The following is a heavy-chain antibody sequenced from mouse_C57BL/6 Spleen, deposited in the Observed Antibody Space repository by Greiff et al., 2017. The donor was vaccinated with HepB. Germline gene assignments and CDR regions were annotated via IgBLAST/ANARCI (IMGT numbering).Heavy chain of an antibody. CDR2: IDPETGGT. CDR3: TRADYGNYYFDY. Sequence: QVQLQQSGAELVRPGASVTLSCKASGYTFTDYEMHWVKQTPVHGLEWIGAIDPETGGTAYNQKFKGKAILTADKSSSTAYMELRSLTSEDSAVYYCTRADYGNYYFDYWGQGTTLTVSP. D-gene: IGHD2-1*01. V-gene: IGHV1-15*01. CDR1: GYTFTDYE. J-gene: IGHJ2*01.